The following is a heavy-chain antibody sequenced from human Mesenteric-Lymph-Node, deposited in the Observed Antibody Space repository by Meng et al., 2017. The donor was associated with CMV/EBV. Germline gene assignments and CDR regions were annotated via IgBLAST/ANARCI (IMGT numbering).Heavy chain of an antibody. CDR1: GGSFSGYY. D-gene: IGHD6-13*01. CDR3: QQQLIY. V-gene: IGHV4-34*01. J-gene: IGHJ4*02. CDR2: INHSGST. Sequence: SETLSLTCAVYGGSFSGYYWSWIRQPPGKGLEWIGEINHSGSTNYNPSLKSRVTISLDTSRNQFSLELTSVTAADTAVYYCQQQLIYWGRGTLVTVSS.